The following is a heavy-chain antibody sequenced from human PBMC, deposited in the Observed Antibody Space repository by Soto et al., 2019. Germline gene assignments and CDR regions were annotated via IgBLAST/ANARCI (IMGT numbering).Heavy chain of an antibody. D-gene: IGHD2-21*02. Sequence: EVQLVESGGGLVQPGGSLRLSCAASGFAVSSNYMSWVRQAPGKGLEWVSVIYSGGSTYYADSVKGRFTISRHNSKNTLYLQMNSLRAEDTAVYYCARGRDCGGDCPNWFDPWGQGTLVTVSS. CDR3: ARGRDCGGDCPNWFDP. CDR1: GFAVSSNY. V-gene: IGHV3-53*04. J-gene: IGHJ5*02. CDR2: IYSGGST.